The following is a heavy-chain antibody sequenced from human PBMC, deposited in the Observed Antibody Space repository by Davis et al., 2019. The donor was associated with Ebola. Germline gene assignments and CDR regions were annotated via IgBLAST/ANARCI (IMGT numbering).Heavy chain of an antibody. CDR2: ISGSGGST. D-gene: IGHD5-18*01. Sequence: GGFLRLSCAASGFTFSDYYMSWIRQAPGKGLEWVSAISGSGGSTYYADSVKGRFTISRDNSKNTLYLQMNSLRAEDTAVYYCAKDQRTQLWVDYWGQGTLVTVSS. CDR1: GFTFSDYY. J-gene: IGHJ4*02. CDR3: AKDQRTQLWVDY. V-gene: IGHV3-23*01.